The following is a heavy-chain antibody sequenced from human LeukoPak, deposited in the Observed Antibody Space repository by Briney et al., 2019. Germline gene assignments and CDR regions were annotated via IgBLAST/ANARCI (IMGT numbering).Heavy chain of an antibody. J-gene: IGHJ4*02. V-gene: IGHV3-23*01. D-gene: IGHD6-13*01. CDR1: GFTSSNYA. Sequence: PGGSLRLSCAASGFTSSNYAMSWVRQAPRKGLEWVSGISGDGGSTYYADSVKGRFTISRGSSENALYLQMNSLRAEDTAVYYCAKTSKYSTTWYDYWGQGTLVTVSS. CDR3: AKTSKYSTTWYDY. CDR2: ISGDGGST.